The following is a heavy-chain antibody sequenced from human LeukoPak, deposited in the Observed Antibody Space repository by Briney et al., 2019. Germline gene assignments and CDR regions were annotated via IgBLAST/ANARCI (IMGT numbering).Heavy chain of an antibody. Sequence: GGSLRLSCAATGFTFSSYSMNWVRQAPGKGLEWVSSISSSSSYIYYADSVKGRFTISKDNSKNTVYLQMSSLRVDDTAVYYCAKAASSSWPSYYYGMDVWGQGTTVTVSS. CDR2: ISSSSSYI. J-gene: IGHJ6*02. V-gene: IGHV3-21*04. D-gene: IGHD6-13*01. CDR3: AKAASSSWPSYYYGMDV. CDR1: GFTFSSYS.